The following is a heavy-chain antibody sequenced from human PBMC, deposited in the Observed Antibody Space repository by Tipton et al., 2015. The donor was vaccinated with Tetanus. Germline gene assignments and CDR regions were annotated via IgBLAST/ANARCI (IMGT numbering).Heavy chain of an antibody. D-gene: IGHD1-26*01. CDR2: IFHSGST. CDR1: GVSIRNGGFS. J-gene: IGHJ4*02. CDR3: ARGLPREPFYFDY. V-gene: IGHV4-61*08. Sequence: TLSLTCAVSGVSIRNGGFSWNWIRQPPGKGLEWIAYIFHSGSTNYSPSLRSRVAISMDTSKNQFSLKLSSVTAADTAVYYCARGLPREPFYFDYWGQGKQVTVSS.